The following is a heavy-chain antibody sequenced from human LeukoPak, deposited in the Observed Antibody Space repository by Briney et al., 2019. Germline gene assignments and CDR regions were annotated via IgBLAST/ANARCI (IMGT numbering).Heavy chain of an antibody. Sequence: GGALTLSCLGSRFTYINSWMNWLRQAPGKGLEWVGRIKSKTDGGTTDYAPPVKGRLTISRDDSKNTLYLQMDSLKTAGTAVYYCTTDIVVVVEFDYWGQGTLVTVSS. J-gene: IGHJ4*02. CDR1: RFTYINSW. CDR3: TTDIVVVVEFDY. D-gene: IGHD2-15*01. CDR2: IKSKTDGGTT. V-gene: IGHV3-15*01.